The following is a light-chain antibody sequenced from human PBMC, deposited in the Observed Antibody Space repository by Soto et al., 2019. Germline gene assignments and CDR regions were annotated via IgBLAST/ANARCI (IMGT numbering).Light chain of an antibody. CDR3: QQYGTSPYA. J-gene: IGKJ2*01. V-gene: IGKV3-20*01. CDR2: DAS. CDR1: QSSSDNY. Sequence: MVLTQSPGTLSLSPGERANLSCRDSQSSSDNYLAWYRQKPGQPPILLLYDASTRAIDIPDRISGTGSGTVFTLTINSLEPEDSALYYCQQYGTSPYAFGQGTKLEIK.